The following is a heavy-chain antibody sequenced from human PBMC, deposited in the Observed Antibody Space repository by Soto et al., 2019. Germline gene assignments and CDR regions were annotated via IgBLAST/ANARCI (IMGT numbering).Heavy chain of an antibody. CDR1: GGSISSYY. V-gene: IGHV4-59*01. D-gene: IGHD5-12*01. CDR2: IYYSGST. J-gene: IGHJ4*02. CDR3: ARVKDGYNYPFAY. Sequence: SETLSLTCTVSGGSISSYYWSWIRQPPGKGLEWIGYIYYSGSTNYNPSLKSRVTISVDTSKNQFSLKLSSVTAADTAVYYCARVKDGYNYPFAYWGQGTLVTVSS.